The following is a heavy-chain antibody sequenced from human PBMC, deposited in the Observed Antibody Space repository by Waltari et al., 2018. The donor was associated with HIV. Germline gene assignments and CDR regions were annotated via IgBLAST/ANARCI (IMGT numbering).Heavy chain of an antibody. CDR1: GYTFTNYA. CDR2: VNAGNGNT. J-gene: IGHJ6*02. D-gene: IGHD6-25*01. CDR3: AREERQTAYYGMDV. V-gene: IGHV1-3*01. Sequence: QVQVVQSGAEVKKPGASVKVSCKASGYTFTNYAMHGVRQATGQRLEWMGWVNAGNGNTKYSQKFQGRVTFTRDTSASTAYMELSSLRSEDTAVYYCAREERQTAYYGMDVWGQGTTVTVSS.